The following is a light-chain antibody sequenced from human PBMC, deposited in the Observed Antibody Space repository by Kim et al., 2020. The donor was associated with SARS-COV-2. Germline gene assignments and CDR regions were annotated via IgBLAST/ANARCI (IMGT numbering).Light chain of an antibody. CDR3: QQLSSYPLT. CDR1: QGISSY. Sequence: DIQLTQSPSFLSASVGDRVTITCRASQGISSYLAWYQQKPGKAPKPLIYAASTLQSGVPSRFSGSGSGTEFTLTISSLQPEDFATYYCQQLSSYPLTFGGGTKVDIK. V-gene: IGKV1-9*01. J-gene: IGKJ4*01. CDR2: AAS.